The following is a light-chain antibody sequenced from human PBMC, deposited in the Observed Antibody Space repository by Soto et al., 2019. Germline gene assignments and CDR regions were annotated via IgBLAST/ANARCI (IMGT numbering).Light chain of an antibody. CDR2: GAS. Sequence: EIVLTQSPGPLSLSPGERATLSCRASQSFSSSYLTWYQQKPGQAPRILIYGASSRATGIPDRFSGSGSGTDFTLTISRLEPEDFAVYYCQQYGNSPRTIGPGTKVDIK. V-gene: IGKV3-20*01. J-gene: IGKJ3*01. CDR1: QSFSSSY. CDR3: QQYGNSPRT.